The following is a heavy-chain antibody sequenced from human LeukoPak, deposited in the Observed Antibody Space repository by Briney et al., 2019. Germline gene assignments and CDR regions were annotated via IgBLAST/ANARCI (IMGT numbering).Heavy chain of an antibody. CDR3: AKFGPRDSGSYCGFDY. CDR1: GFTFSSYA. J-gene: IGHJ4*02. CDR2: ISGSGGST. V-gene: IGHV3-23*01. D-gene: IGHD1-26*01. Sequence: GGSLRLSCAASGFTFSSYAMSWVRQAPGKGLEWVSAISGSGGSTYYADSVKGRFTISRDNSKNTLYLQMNSLRAEDTAVYYCAKFGPRDSGSYCGFDYWGQGTLVAVSS.